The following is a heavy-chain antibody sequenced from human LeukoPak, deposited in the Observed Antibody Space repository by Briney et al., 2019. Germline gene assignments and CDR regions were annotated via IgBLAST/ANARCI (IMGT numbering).Heavy chain of an antibody. J-gene: IGHJ5*02. CDR2: IYYSGST. CDR1: GGSISSHY. CDR3: ARVDYSNYPYNWFDP. Sequence: PSETLSLTCTVSGGSISSHYWSWIRQPPGKGLEWNGYIYYSGSTNYNPSLKSRVTISVDTSKNQFSLKLSSVTAADTAVYYCARVDYSNYPYNWFDPWGQGTLVTVSS. D-gene: IGHD4-11*01. V-gene: IGHV4-59*11.